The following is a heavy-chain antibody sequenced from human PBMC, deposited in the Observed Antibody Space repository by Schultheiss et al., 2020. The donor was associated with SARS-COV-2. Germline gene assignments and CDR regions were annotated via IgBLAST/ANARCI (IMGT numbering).Heavy chain of an antibody. V-gene: IGHV3-21*04. CDR2: ISSSGSTI. Sequence: GGSLRLSCAASGFTFSSYSMNWVRQAPGKGLEWVSSISSSGSTIYYADSVKGRFTISRDNAKNSLYLQMNSLRAEDTAVYYCARDGPPPVVGLLDYWGQGTLVTVSS. J-gene: IGHJ4*02. CDR3: ARDGPPPVVGLLDY. CDR1: GFTFSSYS. D-gene: IGHD2-15*01.